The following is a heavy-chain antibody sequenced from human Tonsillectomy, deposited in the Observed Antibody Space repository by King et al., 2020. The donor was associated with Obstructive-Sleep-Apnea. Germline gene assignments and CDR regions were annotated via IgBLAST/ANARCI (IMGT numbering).Heavy chain of an antibody. V-gene: IGHV3-23*04. CDR1: GFTFSTYA. D-gene: IGHD6-19*01. CDR3: AKGTSGWYREYFQH. CDR2: ISGSGGNT. J-gene: IGHJ1*01. Sequence: QLVQSGGDLVQPGGSLRLSCAASGFTFSTYAMSWVRQAPGKGLEWVSAISGSGGNTYYADSEKGRFTISRDNSKNTLFLQMNSLRAEDTAVYYCAKGTSGWYREYFQHWGQGTLVTVSS.